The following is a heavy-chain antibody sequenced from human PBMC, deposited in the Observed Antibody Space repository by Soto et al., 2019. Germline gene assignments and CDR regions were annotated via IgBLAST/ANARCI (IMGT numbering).Heavy chain of an antibody. D-gene: IGHD3-22*01. Sequence: SIRLPFASSRFSLNSSAMHWFRQLTGEGLEWVAFISYDGSNKYSADSVKGRFTISRDNSKNTLYLQMNSLRAEDTAVYYCARDAGYYDSSGYYYGWFDPWGQGPLVTVSS. J-gene: IGHJ5*02. CDR2: ISYDGSNK. V-gene: IGHV3-30-3*01. CDR3: ARDAGYYDSSGYYYGWFDP. CDR1: RFSLNSSA.